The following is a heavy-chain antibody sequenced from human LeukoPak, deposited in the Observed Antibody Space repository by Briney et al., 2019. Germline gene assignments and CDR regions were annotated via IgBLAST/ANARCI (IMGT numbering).Heavy chain of an antibody. Sequence: SETLSLTCTVSGGSISSYYWNWIRQPAGKGLEWIGRIYTSGSTNYNPSLKSRVTMSVDTSKKQFSLKLSSVTAADTAMYYCARNKSRTYGSADAFDIWGQGTMVTVSS. CDR2: IYTSGST. D-gene: IGHD3-10*01. CDR3: ARNKSRTYGSADAFDI. CDR1: GGSISSYY. J-gene: IGHJ3*02. V-gene: IGHV4-4*07.